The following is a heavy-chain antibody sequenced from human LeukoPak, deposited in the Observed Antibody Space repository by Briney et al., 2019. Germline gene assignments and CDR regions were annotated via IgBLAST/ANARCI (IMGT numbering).Heavy chain of an antibody. CDR1: GYTFTSYG. CDR3: ARDTRLGYCSSTSCYNWFDP. CDR2: ISVYNGNT. Sequence: ASVKVSCKASGYTFTSYGISWVRQAPGQGLEWMGWISVYNGNTNYAQKLQGRVTMTTDTSTSTAYMELRSLRSDDTAVYYCARDTRLGYCSSTSCYNWFDPWGQGTLVTVSS. D-gene: IGHD2-2*01. V-gene: IGHV1-18*01. J-gene: IGHJ5*02.